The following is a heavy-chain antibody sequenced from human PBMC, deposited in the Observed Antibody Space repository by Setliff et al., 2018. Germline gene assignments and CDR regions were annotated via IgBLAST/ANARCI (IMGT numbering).Heavy chain of an antibody. CDR3: ARGTSGWFPHDY. Sequence: PGGSLRLSCATSGFTFSNYAMGWVRQAPGKGLEWVSVITSSGRDTYYTDSVRGRFTVSRDNSKNTLFLQMNSLRDEDAAVYYCARGTSGWFPHDYWGQGTLVTVSS. V-gene: IGHV3-23*01. CDR1: GFTFSNYA. D-gene: IGHD6-19*01. CDR2: ITSSGRDT. J-gene: IGHJ4*02.